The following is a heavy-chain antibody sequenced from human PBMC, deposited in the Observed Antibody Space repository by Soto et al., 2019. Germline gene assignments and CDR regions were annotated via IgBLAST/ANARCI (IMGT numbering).Heavy chain of an antibody. D-gene: IGHD3-22*01. CDR1: GFTFSDYW. J-gene: IGHJ4*02. CDR3: ARVLHYYDSSGYLGY. Sequence: GGSLRLSCAVSGFTFSDYWMSWVRQAPGKGLEWVANIKQDGNEKYYVDSVKGRFTISRDNAKNTLYLQMNSLRADDTAVYYCARVLHYYDSSGYLGYWGQGTLVTVSS. V-gene: IGHV3-7*01. CDR2: IKQDGNEK.